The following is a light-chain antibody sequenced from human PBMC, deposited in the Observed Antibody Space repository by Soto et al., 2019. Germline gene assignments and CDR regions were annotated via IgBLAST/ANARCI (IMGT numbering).Light chain of an antibody. CDR2: EVS. Sequence: QSALTQPPSASGSPGQSVPISCTGTSSDVGGYNYVSWYQHHPGKAPKPMISEVSKRPSGVPDRFSGSKSGNTASLTVSGLQAEDEADYYCSSYAGSNTYVFGTGTKLTVL. CDR3: SSYAGSNTYV. CDR1: SSDVGGYNY. V-gene: IGLV2-8*01. J-gene: IGLJ1*01.